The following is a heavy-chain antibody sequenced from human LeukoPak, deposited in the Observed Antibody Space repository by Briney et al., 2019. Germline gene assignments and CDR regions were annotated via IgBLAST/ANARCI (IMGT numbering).Heavy chain of an antibody. CDR3: ARRVEYNYGSGSYWYFDI. CDR2: IYPGDSNI. CDR1: DYSFANYW. Sequence: GESLKISCKGSDYSFANYWIGWVRQMPGKGLEWMGIIYPGDSNIRYGPSFQGQVTISADRSISTACLQWSSLKASDTAMYYCARRVEYNYGSGSYWYFDIWGRGSLVTVSS. J-gene: IGHJ2*01. D-gene: IGHD3-10*01. V-gene: IGHV5-51*01.